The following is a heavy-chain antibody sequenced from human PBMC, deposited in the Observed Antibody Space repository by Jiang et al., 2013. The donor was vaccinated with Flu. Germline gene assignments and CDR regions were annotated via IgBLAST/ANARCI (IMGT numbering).Heavy chain of an antibody. D-gene: IGHD5-12*01. CDR2: ISGSGGRT. Sequence: LVESGGGLVQPGGSLRLSCAASGFTFSSYAMSWVRQAPGKGLEWVSAISGSGGRTYYADSVKGRFTISRDNSKNTLYLQMNSLRAEDTAVYYCASQYSGYDYTFDYWGQGTLVTVSS. CDR3: ASQYSGYDYTFDY. CDR1: GFTFSSYA. J-gene: IGHJ4*02. V-gene: IGHV3-23*04.